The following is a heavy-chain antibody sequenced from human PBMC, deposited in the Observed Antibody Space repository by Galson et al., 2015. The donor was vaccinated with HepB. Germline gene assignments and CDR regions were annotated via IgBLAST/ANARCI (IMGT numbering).Heavy chain of an antibody. Sequence: SLRLSCAASGFTFSSYAMHWVRQAPGKGLEWVAVISYDGSNKYYADSVKGRFTISRDNSKNTLYLQMNSLRAEDTAVYYCARGRLNIAVAGTDNDYWGQGTLVTVSS. J-gene: IGHJ4*02. CDR2: ISYDGSNK. CDR1: GFTFSSYA. D-gene: IGHD6-19*01. V-gene: IGHV3-30-3*01. CDR3: ARGRLNIAVAGTDNDY.